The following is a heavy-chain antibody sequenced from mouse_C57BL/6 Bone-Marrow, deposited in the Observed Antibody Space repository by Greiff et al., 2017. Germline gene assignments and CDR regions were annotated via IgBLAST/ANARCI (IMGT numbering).Heavy chain of an antibody. CDR2: INPNNGGT. CDR1: GYTFTDYY. Sequence: EVQLQQSGPELVKPGASVKISCKASGYTFTDYYMNWVKQSHGKSLEWIGDINPNNGGTSYNQKFKGKATLTVDKSSSTAYMELRSLTSEDSAVYYCAREGDDYDDWFAYWGQGTLVTVSA. J-gene: IGHJ3*01. V-gene: IGHV1-26*01. D-gene: IGHD2-4*01. CDR3: AREGDDYDDWFAY.